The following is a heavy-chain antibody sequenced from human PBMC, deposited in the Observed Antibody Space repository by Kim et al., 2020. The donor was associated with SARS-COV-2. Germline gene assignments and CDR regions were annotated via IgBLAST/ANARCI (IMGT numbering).Heavy chain of an antibody. CDR3: ARSWLDCSGGSCYHMVDI. Sequence: SETLSLTCTVSGGSISSYYWSWIRQPPGKGLEWIGYIYYSGSTNYNPSLKSRVTISVDTSKNQFSLKLSSVTAADPAVYYCARSWLDCSGGSCYHMVDIWGQGTMVTVSS. J-gene: IGHJ3*02. CDR1: GGSISSYY. V-gene: IGHV4-59*01. CDR2: IYYSGST. D-gene: IGHD2-15*01.